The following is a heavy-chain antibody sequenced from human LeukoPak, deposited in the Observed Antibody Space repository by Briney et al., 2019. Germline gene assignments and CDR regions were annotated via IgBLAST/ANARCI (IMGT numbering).Heavy chain of an antibody. CDR2: IRPNDGTT. CDR1: GFTFSNYG. CDR3: VRGQTSLDNWFDP. V-gene: IGHV3-48*01. J-gene: IGHJ5*02. Sequence: GGSLRLSCEASGFTFSNYGMNWVRQAPGKGLEWVSYIRPNDGTTHYADSVKGRITISRDNAKNSLSLQMTSLRADDTAVYYCVRGQTSLDNWFDPWGQGTLVIVSS.